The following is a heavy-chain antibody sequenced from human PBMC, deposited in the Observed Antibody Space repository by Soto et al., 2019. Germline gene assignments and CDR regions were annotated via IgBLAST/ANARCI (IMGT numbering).Heavy chain of an antibody. CDR3: AKDRRIDDDYYYYYGMDV. CDR1: GFNFANYA. CDR2: ISSTGRRT. V-gene: IGHV3-23*01. Sequence: GGSLRLSCGSSGFNFANYAMGWVRQAPGKGLEWVSGISSTGRRTYYADSVKGRFTISRDNSKNTLYLQMNSLRAEDTAVYYCAKDRRIDDDYYYYYGMDVWGQGTTVTVSS. D-gene: IGHD2-15*01. J-gene: IGHJ6*02.